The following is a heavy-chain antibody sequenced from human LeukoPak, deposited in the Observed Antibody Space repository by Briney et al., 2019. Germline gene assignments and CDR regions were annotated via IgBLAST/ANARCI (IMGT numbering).Heavy chain of an antibody. CDR1: GFTFDDYA. Sequence: HPGRSLRLSCAASGFTFDDYAMHWVRQAPGKGLEWVAGVSWNSGNIGYADSVEGRFTISRDNAKSSLYLQMNSLRGEDTALYYCGKDRGAYYYGMDVWGQGTTVTVS. CDR2: VSWNSGNI. CDR3: GKDRGAYYYGMDV. V-gene: IGHV3-9*01. J-gene: IGHJ6*02.